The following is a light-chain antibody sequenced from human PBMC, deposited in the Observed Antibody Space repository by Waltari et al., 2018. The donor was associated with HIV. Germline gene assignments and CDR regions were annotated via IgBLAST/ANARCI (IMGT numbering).Light chain of an antibody. CDR2: GAS. J-gene: IGKJ1*01. CDR3: QQDGNAPGA. CDR1: QIVSSAY. Sequence: EIVLTQSPGTLSLSPGERATLSCRASQIVSSAYLAWYQQKPGQAPRRLNHGASARATRVPDRFSGSGFGTDVTLSISRLEPEDFAVYYWQQDGNAPGASGQGARVEI. V-gene: IGKV3-20*01.